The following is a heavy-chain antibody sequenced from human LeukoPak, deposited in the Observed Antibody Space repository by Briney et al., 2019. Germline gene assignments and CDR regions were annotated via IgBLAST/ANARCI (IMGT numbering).Heavy chain of an antibody. CDR2: ITAYNGNT. J-gene: IGHJ4*02. V-gene: IGHV1-18*01. CDR1: GFTFSSFG. D-gene: IGHD3-22*01. CDR3: ARWHSSSSWPPYFAY. Sequence: ASVNLSCTVSGFTFSSFGFTCVRRAPGQGLGWMGGITAYNGNTNYAQKFQGRLTMTTDTSTSTASVELRSLRSDDTAIYYCARWHSSSSWPPYFAYWGQGTLVTVSS.